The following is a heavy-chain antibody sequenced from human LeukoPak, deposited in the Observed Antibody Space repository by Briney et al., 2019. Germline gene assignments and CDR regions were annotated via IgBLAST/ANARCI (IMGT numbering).Heavy chain of an antibody. CDR1: GGSISNYY. V-gene: IGHV4-59*01. CDR3: ARSFFDY. J-gene: IGHJ4*02. Sequence: SETLSLTCTVSGGSISNYYWSWIRQPPGKGLEWIGYIYSSGHTNYNPSLKNRDTISVDTSKNQFSLKLSSVTAADTAVYYCARSFFDYWGQGTLVTVSS. CDR2: IYSSGHT.